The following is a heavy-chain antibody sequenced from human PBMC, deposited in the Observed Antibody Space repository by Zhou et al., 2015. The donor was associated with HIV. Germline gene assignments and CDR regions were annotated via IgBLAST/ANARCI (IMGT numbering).Heavy chain of an antibody. CDR2: INPSGGST. D-gene: IGHD7-27*01. Sequence: QVQLVQSGAEVKKPGASVKVSCKASGYTFTSYYMHWVRQAPGQGLEWMGIINPSGGSTSYAQKFQGRVTMTRDTSTSTVYMELSSLRSEDTAVYYCASSTGDGDYFDYWGQGTLVTVSS. CDR3: ASSTGDGDYFDY. V-gene: IGHV1-46*01. CDR1: GYTFTSYY. J-gene: IGHJ4*02.